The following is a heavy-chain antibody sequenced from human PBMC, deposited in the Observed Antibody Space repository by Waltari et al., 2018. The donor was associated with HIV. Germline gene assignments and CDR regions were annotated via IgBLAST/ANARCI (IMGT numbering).Heavy chain of an antibody. CDR1: GFIVRNHW. V-gene: IGHV3-74*01. CDR2: INSDGVTR. Sequence: VQLVESGGGSIKTGGSLRLSCAASGFIVRNHWMAWLSPEPGKGLVWIERINSDGVTRNTPEAVKGRVFISRATARDTVNRPWNGLRVTDTSIYLCAKASHYFVFSTFDGDYYFDLWGRGTRVVVSS. CDR3: AKASHYFVFSTFDGDYYFDL. D-gene: IGHD3-9*01. J-gene: IGHJ4*02.